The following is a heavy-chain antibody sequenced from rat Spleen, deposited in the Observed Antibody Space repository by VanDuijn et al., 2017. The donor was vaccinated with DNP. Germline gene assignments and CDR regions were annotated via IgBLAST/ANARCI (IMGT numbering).Heavy chain of an antibody. D-gene: IGHD1-4*01. J-gene: IGHJ2*01. CDR2: INTDGGST. CDR1: W. CDR3: AKSGGDY. Sequence: WMYWIRQAPGKGLEWVASINTDGGSTYYPDSVKGRFTISRDNAENTVYLQMNSLRSEDTATYYCAKSGGDYWGQGVMVTVSS. V-gene: IGHV5-58*01.